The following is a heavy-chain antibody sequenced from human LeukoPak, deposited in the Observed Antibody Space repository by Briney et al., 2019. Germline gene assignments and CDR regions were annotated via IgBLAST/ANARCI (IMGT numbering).Heavy chain of an antibody. CDR2: ISAYNGNT. CDR3: ARGHGSGDILTGFYL. CDR1: GYTFTSYG. V-gene: IGHV1-18*01. D-gene: IGHD3-9*01. Sequence: ASVKVSCKASGYTFTSYGISWVRQAPGQGLEWMGWISAYNGNTNYAQKLQGRVTMTTDTSTSTAYMELRSLRSDDTAVYYCARGHGSGDILTGFYLWGQGTLVTVSS. J-gene: IGHJ4*02.